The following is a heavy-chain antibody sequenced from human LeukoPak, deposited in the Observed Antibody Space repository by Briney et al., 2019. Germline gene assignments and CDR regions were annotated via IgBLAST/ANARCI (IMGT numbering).Heavy chain of an antibody. Sequence: SETLSLTCAVYGGSFSGYYWSWIRQPPGKGLEWIGEINHSGDTNYNPSLKSRVTISVDTSKNQFSLKLNSVTAADTAVYYCARWPIAAAGRYYCDYWGQGTLVTVSS. D-gene: IGHD6-13*01. CDR2: INHSGDT. CDR3: ARWPIAAAGRYYCDY. J-gene: IGHJ4*02. CDR1: GGSFSGYY. V-gene: IGHV4-34*01.